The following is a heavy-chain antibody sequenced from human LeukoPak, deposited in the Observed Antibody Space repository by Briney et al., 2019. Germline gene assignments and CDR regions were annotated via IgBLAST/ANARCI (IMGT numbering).Heavy chain of an antibody. V-gene: IGHV4-34*01. CDR1: GGSFSGYY. D-gene: IGHD3-10*01. J-gene: IGHJ4*02. CDR3: AREVGTNLDY. Sequence: PSETLSLTCALYGGSFSGYYWSWSRQPPGGGLEWIGEINNSGSTNYNPSLKSRVTISVDTSKNQFSLKLSSVTAADTAVYYCAREVGTNLDYWGQGTLVTVSS. CDR2: INNSGST.